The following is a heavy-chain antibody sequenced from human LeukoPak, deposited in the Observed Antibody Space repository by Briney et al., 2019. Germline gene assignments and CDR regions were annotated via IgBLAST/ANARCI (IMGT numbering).Heavy chain of an antibody. V-gene: IGHV4-30-4*01. J-gene: IGHJ3*02. Sequence: SETLSLTCTVSGGSISSGGYYWSWIRQPPGKGLEWIGYIYYSGSTYYNPSLKSRVTISVDTSKNQFSLKLSSVTAADTAVYYCARVNTENDAFDIWGQGTMVTVSS. CDR2: IYYSGST. CDR3: ARVNTENDAFDI. D-gene: IGHD5-18*01. CDR1: GGSISSGGYY.